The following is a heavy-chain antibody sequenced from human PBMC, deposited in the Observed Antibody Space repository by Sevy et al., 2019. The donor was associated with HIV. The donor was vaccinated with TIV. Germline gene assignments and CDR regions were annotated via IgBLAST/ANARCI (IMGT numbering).Heavy chain of an antibody. V-gene: IGHV3-7*01. Sequence: GGSLRLSCVASGFTFSSNWMTWVRQAPGKGPEWVANIGQDGSEKYHVDSVKGRFTISRDNAKNSLYLQMNSLRVEDTAVYYCARGAVPGVRGLGVDFWGQGSPVTVSS. CDR1: GFTFSSNW. D-gene: IGHD3-10*01. CDR2: IGQDGSEK. CDR3: ARGAVPGVRGLGVDF. J-gene: IGHJ4*02.